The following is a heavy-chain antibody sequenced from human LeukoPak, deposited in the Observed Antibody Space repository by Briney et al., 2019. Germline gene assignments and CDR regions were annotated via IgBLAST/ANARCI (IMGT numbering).Heavy chain of an antibody. V-gene: IGHV3-49*04. CDR1: GFTFSSYA. J-gene: IGHJ4*02. Sequence: GGSLRLSCAASGFTFSSYAMSWVRQAPGKGLEWVGFIRSKAYGGTTEYAASVKGRFTISRDDSKSIAYLQMNSLKTEDTAVYYCTSTDIVVVPAAIQRGDYWGQGTLVTVSS. CDR2: IRSKAYGGTT. D-gene: IGHD2-2*02. CDR3: TSTDIVVVPAAIQRGDY.